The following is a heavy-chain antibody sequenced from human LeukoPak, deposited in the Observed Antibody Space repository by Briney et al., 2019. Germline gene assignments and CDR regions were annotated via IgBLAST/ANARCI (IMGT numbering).Heavy chain of an antibody. CDR2: ISGSADNI. Sequence: QPGGSLRLSCTASGFTLSSYAMSWVRQAPGEGLEWVSTISGSADNINYAEAVKGRFTISRDNSKNTMYLQMNSLRAEDTAVYYCAKQGFGCWGQGTLVTVSS. CDR1: GFTLSSYA. V-gene: IGHV3-23*01. CDR3: AKQGFGC. J-gene: IGHJ4*02.